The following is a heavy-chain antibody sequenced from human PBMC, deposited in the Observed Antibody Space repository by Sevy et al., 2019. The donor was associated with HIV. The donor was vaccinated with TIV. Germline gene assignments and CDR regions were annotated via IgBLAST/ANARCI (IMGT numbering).Heavy chain of an antibody. CDR3: ARDGTYYYGSGSYYLDY. J-gene: IGHJ4*02. CDR1: GFTFSSYG. CDR2: IWYDGSNK. D-gene: IGHD3-10*01. V-gene: IGHV3-33*01. Sequence: GGSLRLSCAASGFTFSSYGMHWVRQAPGKGLEWVAVIWYDGSNKYYADYVKGRFTISRDNSKNTLYLQMNSLRAEDTAVYYCARDGTYYYGSGSYYLDYWGQGTLVTVSS.